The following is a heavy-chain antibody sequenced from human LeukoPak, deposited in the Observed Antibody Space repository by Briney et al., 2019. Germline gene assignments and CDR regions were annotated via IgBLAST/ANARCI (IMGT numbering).Heavy chain of an antibody. D-gene: IGHD3-3*01. Sequence: SETLSLTCTVSGGSISSYYWSWIRQPPGKGLEWIGYIYYSGSTNYNPSLKSRVTISVDTSKNQFSLKLSSVTVADTAVYYCARGPDYDFWSGYYTEYFQHWGQGTLVTVSS. CDR2: IYYSGST. V-gene: IGHV4-59*01. CDR3: ARGPDYDFWSGYYTEYFQH. CDR1: GGSISSYY. J-gene: IGHJ1*01.